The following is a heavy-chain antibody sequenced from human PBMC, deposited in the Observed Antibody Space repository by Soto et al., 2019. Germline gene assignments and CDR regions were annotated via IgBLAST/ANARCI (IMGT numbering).Heavy chain of an antibody. Sequence: GGSLRLSCAASGFPFRNAWMDWVRQAPGKGLEWVANIKGDGSQTYSVDSVKGRFTVTRDNAENTLFLQMSSLRVEDTAVYYCGSVFEYWGQGTQVTVSS. CDR2: IKGDGSQT. CDR1: GFPFRNAW. V-gene: IGHV3-7*01. J-gene: IGHJ4*02. CDR3: GSVFEY.